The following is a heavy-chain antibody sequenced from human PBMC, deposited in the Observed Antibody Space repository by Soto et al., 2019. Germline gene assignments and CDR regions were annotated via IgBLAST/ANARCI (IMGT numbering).Heavy chain of an antibody. Sequence: EVQLVESGGGLVQPGGSLRLSCAASGFTVSNSYMTWVRQAPGKGLEWVSIISSGGRTDYADSVKGRFTISRDNSKNIVYLQMHSLRADDTAVYYCARDMDVWCHGTTVTVSS. J-gene: IGHJ6*02. V-gene: IGHV3-66*01. CDR3: ARDMDV. CDR1: GFTVSNSY. CDR2: ISSGGRT.